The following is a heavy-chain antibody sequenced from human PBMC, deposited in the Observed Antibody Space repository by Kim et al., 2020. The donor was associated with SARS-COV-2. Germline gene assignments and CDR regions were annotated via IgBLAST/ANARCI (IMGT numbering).Heavy chain of an antibody. D-gene: IGHD1-1*01. CDR1: GYTFTSYT. CDR3: ARDGTTRNGGYYFDF. Sequence: ASVKVSCKASGYTFTSYTLHWVRQAPGQGLEWMGWINVGYGNTRYLQKFQGRVTITRDTSASTAYMELSRLRSEDTAVYYCARDGTTRNGGYYFDFWGQGALITVSS. V-gene: IGHV1-3*01. J-gene: IGHJ4*02. CDR2: INVGYGNT.